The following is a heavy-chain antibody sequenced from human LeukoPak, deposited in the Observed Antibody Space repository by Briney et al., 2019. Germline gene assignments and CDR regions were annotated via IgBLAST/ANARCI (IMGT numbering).Heavy chain of an antibody. V-gene: IGHV1-8*01. Sequence: ASVKVSCTTSGYTFTSYNINWVRQAPGQGLEWMAWMNPNSGNTDSAQKFQGRVTMSRDTSINTAYMELTSMRFEDTAVYYCTRRVGAPGHIDFWGQGTLVTVSS. CDR1: GYTFTSYN. J-gene: IGHJ4*02. CDR3: TRRVGAPGHIDF. CDR2: MNPNSGNT. D-gene: IGHD1-26*01.